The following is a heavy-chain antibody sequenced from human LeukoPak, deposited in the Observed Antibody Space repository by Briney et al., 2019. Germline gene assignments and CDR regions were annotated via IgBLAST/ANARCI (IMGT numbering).Heavy chain of an antibody. V-gene: IGHV5-51*01. CDR2: IYLGGPDS. CDR3: ARRGHGSSWYYFDY. Sequence: GESLKISCKASGYSITSYWIGWVRQVPGKGLEWIGNIYLGGPDSRYRPSFQGQVTISADKSITTAYLQWSSLKASDTAIYYCARRGHGSSWYYFDYWGQGTLVTVSS. D-gene: IGHD6-13*01. CDR1: GYSITSYW. J-gene: IGHJ4*02.